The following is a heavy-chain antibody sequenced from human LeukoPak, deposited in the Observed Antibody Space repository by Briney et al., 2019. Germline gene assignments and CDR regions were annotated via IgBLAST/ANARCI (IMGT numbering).Heavy chain of an antibody. J-gene: IGHJ4*02. V-gene: IGHV3-30*02. Sequence: PGGSLRLSCAASGFTFSSYGMHWVRQAPGKGLEWVAYIQYDGSNQQYADSVKGRFIISRDRSKNIPYLQMNGLRVEDTAVYYCARDGRWINYYDGSSPVWGQGTLVTVSS. CDR1: GFTFSSYG. CDR2: IQYDGSNQ. CDR3: ARDGRWINYYDGSSPV. D-gene: IGHD3-22*01.